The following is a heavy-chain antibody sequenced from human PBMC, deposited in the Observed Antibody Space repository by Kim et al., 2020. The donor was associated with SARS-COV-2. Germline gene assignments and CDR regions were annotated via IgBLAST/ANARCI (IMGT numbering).Heavy chain of an antibody. J-gene: IGHJ3*02. D-gene: IGHD1-20*01. Sequence: SRKVRFTICRDNAKNPLYLQMNSLRAEDTAVYYCSRDGRTGITAPSGFDIWGRGTMVTVSS. V-gene: IGHV3-74*01. CDR3: SRDGRTGITAPSGFDI.